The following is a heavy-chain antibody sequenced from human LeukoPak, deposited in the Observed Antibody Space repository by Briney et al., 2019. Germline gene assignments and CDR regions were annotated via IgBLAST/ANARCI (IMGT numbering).Heavy chain of an antibody. J-gene: IGHJ5*02. V-gene: IGHV1-69*05. D-gene: IGHD3-16*02. CDR1: GGTFSSYA. Sequence: SVKVSCKASGGTFSSYAISWVRQAPGQGLEWMGRIIPIFGTANYAQKFQGRVTITTDESTSTAYMELSSLRSEDTSVYYCAPAYVWGSYRWSPWGQGTLVTISS. CDR3: APAYVWGSYRWSP. CDR2: IIPIFGTA.